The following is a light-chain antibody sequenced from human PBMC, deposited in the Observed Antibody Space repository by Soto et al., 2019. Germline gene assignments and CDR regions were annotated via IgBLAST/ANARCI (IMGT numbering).Light chain of an antibody. CDR2: GAS. J-gene: IGKJ1*01. CDR3: HQYGSSPWT. V-gene: IGKV3-20*01. CDR1: QSGFSFY. Sequence: EIVLTQSPGTLSLSPGERATRSCRASQSGFSFYLAWFQQKPGQAPRLLIYGASTRATGIPDRFSGSGSGTDFTLPISRLEPEDFAVYYCHQYGSSPWTLGQGTKVEIK.